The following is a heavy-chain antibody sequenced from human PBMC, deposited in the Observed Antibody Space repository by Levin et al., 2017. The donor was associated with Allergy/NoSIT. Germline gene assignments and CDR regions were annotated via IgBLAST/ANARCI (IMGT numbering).Heavy chain of an antibody. Sequence: GESLKISCAASGFTFSAPYMDWVRQAPGKGLEWVGRITNKAASYTTEYAASVKGRFIVSRDDSENSLFLQMNSLKTGDTAVYYFARSWKHVWDYWGRGTLVTVSS. J-gene: IGHJ4*01. CDR3: ARSWKHVWDY. D-gene: IGHD3-16*01. CDR2: ITNKAASYTT. V-gene: IGHV3-72*01. CDR1: GFTFSAPY.